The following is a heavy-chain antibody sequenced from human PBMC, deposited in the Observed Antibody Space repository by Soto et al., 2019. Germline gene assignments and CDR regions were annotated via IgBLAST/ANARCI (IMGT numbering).Heavy chain of an antibody. CDR2: IIPVVGKT. Sequence: QVQLVQSGAEVKRPGSSVKVSCKASGDTLNRFAITWVRQAPGHGLEWMGGIIPVVGKTNYARKFQGRISLTADESASTVYMELSSLRSEDTAVYFCARTYDYGDSGRNTWFDPWGQGTLVTVSS. V-gene: IGHV1-69*01. CDR1: GDTLNRFA. D-gene: IGHD4-17*01. CDR3: ARTYDYGDSGRNTWFDP. J-gene: IGHJ5*02.